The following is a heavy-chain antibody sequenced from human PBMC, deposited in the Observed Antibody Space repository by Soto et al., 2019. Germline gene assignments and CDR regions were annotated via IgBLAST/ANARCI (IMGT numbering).Heavy chain of an antibody. Sequence: RSNTLSLAWSVSSASIPSGNNVWDWIRQPPGRGLEWLGYMYYTGVTNYDPSLKSRVSMSVDTSKDQSSLNPTSLTAADTAVDYRARGGELLGHYGLDVWGQGTTVTVSS. D-gene: IGHD1-26*01. V-gene: IGHV4-61*01. CDR3: ARGGELLGHYGLDV. J-gene: IGHJ6*02. CDR2: MYYTGVT. CDR1: SASIPSGNNV.